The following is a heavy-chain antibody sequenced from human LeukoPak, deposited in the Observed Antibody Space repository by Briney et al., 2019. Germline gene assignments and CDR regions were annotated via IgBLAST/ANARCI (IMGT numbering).Heavy chain of an antibody. CDR1: GFTFSSYA. CDR2: ISTSGATT. Sequence: PGGSLRLSCAASGFTFSSYAMSWVRQAPGKGLEWVSVISTSGATTYYADSVKGRFTISRDNPRNTLSLQMNSLRAEDTAAYYCATAVSGWYDYWGQGALVTVSS. V-gene: IGHV3-23*01. CDR3: ATAVSGWYDY. J-gene: IGHJ4*02. D-gene: IGHD6-19*01.